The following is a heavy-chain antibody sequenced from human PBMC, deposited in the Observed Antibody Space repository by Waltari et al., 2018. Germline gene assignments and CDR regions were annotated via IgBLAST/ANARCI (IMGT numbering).Heavy chain of an antibody. Sequence: QVQLQESGPGLVTPSQTLSLTCTVSAGSISSAGYYWSWIRQHPGKGLEWIGYIYYSGSTYYNPSLKSRVTISVDTSKNQFSLKLSSVTAADTAVYYCARGNVVVKDAFDIWGQGTMVTVSS. CDR2: IYYSGST. CDR3: ARGNVVVKDAFDI. D-gene: IGHD2-21*01. V-gene: IGHV4-31*03. J-gene: IGHJ3*02. CDR1: AGSISSAGYY.